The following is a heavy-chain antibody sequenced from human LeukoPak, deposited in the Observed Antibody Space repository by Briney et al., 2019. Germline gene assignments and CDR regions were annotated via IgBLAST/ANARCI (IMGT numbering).Heavy chain of an antibody. J-gene: IGHJ4*02. CDR3: ARLHSTAAAGTYDY. D-gene: IGHD6-13*01. V-gene: IGHV3-11*06. CDR1: GFIFSDYY. CDR2: ISGDSSYT. Sequence: GGSLRLSCAASGFIFSDYYMTWIRQAPGRGLEWISYISGDSSYTRYADSVKGRFTVSRDNAKNSLYLQMNSLRAEDTAVYYCARLHSTAAAGTYDYWGQGTLVTVSS.